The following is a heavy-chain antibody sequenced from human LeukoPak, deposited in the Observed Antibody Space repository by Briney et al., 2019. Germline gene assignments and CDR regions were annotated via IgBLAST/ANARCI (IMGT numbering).Heavy chain of an antibody. J-gene: IGHJ4*02. CDR1: GYSFTSHY. CDR3: ARAGRDGYNYYDY. V-gene: IGHV1-46*01. D-gene: IGHD5-24*01. Sequence: GAAVKVSGKASGYSFTSHYMHWVRQAPGQGLEWMGIINPSGGSTSYAQKFQGRITMTRDTSTNTVYMELSSLRSDDTAVYYCARAGRDGYNYYDYWGQGTLVTASS. CDR2: INPSGGST.